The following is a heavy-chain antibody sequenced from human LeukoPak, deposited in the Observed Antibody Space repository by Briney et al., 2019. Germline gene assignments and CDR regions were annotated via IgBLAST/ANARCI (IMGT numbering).Heavy chain of an antibody. Sequence: GGSLRLSCAASGLTVSNNYMSWGRHAPGKGLGWVSVIYSGGSTYYADSVKGRFTISRDKSKNTRYLQMSSLRAEEKSGYYRARDKDNWGQETLVTVSS. CDR1: GLTVSNNY. CDR2: IYSGGST. J-gene: IGHJ4*02. CDR3: ARDKDN. V-gene: IGHV3-66*01.